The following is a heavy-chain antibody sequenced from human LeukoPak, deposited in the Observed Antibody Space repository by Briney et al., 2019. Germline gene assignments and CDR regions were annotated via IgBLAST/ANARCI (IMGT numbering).Heavy chain of an antibody. CDR1: GFTVSSNY. V-gene: IGHV3-66*01. CDR2: IYSGGST. J-gene: IGHJ6*02. D-gene: IGHD3-22*01. CDR3: ARDHSYYDSSGESEASQIRPPYYYYGMDV. Sequence: TGGSLRLSCAASGFTVSSNYMSWVRQAPGKGLEWVSVIYSGGSTYYADSVKGRFTISRDNSKNTLYLQMNSLRAEDTAVYYCARDHSYYDSSGESEASQIRPPYYYYGMDVWGQGTTVTVSS.